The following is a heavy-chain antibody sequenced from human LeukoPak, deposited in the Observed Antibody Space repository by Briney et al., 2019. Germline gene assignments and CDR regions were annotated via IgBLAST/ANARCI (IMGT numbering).Heavy chain of an antibody. CDR3: ASDLAAAGSFDP. CDR1: GFTFSSYS. CDR2: ISSSSSYI. J-gene: IGHJ5*02. D-gene: IGHD6-13*01. V-gene: IGHV3-21*01. Sequence: GGSLRLSCAASGFTFSSYSVNWVRQAPGKGLEWVSSISSSSSYIYYADSVKGRFTISRDNAKNSLYLQMNSLRAEDTAVYYCASDLAAAGSFDPWGQGTLVTVSS.